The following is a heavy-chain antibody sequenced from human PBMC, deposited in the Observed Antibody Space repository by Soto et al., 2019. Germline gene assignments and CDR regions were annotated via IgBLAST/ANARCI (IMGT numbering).Heavy chain of an antibody. CDR2: IYWDDDK. CDR1: GFSLSTGGVG. J-gene: IGHJ6*02. V-gene: IGHV2-5*02. CDR3: AHSRCGGDCLQSYSSHYYYGMDV. Sequence: QITLKESGPTLVKPTQTLTLTCTFSGFSLSTGGVGVGWIRQPPGKALEWHALIYWDDDKRYSPSLKSRLTITKDTSKNQVVLTMTNMDPVDTGTYYCAHSRCGGDCLQSYSSHYYYGMDVWGQGTTVTVSS. D-gene: IGHD2-21*02.